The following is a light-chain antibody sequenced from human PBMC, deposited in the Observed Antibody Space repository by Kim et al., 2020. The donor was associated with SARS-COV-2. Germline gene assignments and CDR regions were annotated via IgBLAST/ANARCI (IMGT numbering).Light chain of an antibody. CDR3: QSYDSRTVA. V-gene: IGLV6-57*04. CDR2: EDN. J-gene: IGLJ3*02. Sequence: NFMLTQPHSVSESPGKTVTISCTRSSGSIASNYVQWYQQRPGSAPTTVIYEDNQRPSGVPDRFSGSIDSSSNSASLTISGLKTEDEADYYCQSYDSRTVAFGGGTQLTVL. CDR1: SGSIASNY.